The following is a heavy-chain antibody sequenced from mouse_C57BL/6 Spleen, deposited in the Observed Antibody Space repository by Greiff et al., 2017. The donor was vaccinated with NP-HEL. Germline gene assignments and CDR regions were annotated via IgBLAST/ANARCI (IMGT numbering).Heavy chain of an antibody. CDR2: IYPGNSDT. Sequence: EVQLQQSGTVLARPGASVKMSCKTSGYTFTSYWMHWVKQRPGQGLEWIGAIYPGNSDTSYNQKFKGKAKLTAVTSASTAYMELSSLTNEDSAVYYCTRSGHCSGSRCGYWGQGTTLTVSS. CDR1: GYTFTSYW. J-gene: IGHJ2*01. V-gene: IGHV1-5*01. D-gene: IGHD1-1*01. CDR3: TRSGHCSGSRCGY.